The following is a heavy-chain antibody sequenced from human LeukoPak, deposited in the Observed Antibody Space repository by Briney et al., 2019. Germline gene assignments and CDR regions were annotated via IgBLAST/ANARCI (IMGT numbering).Heavy chain of an antibody. Sequence: GGSLRLSCAASGFTFSSYAMSWVRQAPGKGLEWVSAISGSGGSTYYADSVKGRFTISRDNSKNTLYLQMNSLRAEDTAVYYCARDQGIVGAMYYFDYWGQGTLVTVSS. CDR2: ISGSGGST. V-gene: IGHV3-23*01. CDR1: GFTFSSYA. CDR3: ARDQGIVGAMYYFDY. D-gene: IGHD1-26*01. J-gene: IGHJ4*02.